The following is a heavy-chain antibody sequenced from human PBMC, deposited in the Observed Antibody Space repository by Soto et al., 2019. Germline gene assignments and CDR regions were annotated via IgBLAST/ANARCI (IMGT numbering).Heavy chain of an antibody. CDR2: IYYSGST. CDR1: GGSISSSSYY. D-gene: IGHD1-26*01. CDR3: ATQEVGGSYVYTFDP. Sequence: PSETLSLTWTVAGGSISSSSYYWGCIRQPPGKGLEWIGSIYYSGSTYYNPSLKSRVTISVDTSKNHFSLKLSSVTAADTAVYYCATQEVGGSYVYTFDPWGQGTLVTVSS. J-gene: IGHJ5*02. V-gene: IGHV4-39*02.